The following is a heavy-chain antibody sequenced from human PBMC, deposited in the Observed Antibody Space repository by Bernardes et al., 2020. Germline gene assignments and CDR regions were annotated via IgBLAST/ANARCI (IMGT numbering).Heavy chain of an antibody. Sequence: GGSLRLSCSASGFTFSNYAMSWVRQAPGKGLEWVSDISGNGGSTYYGDSVKGRFTISRDSSKNTLYLQMNSLRAEDTAVYYCAKFNLLYSGRNRDEYWGQGTLVIVSS. J-gene: IGHJ4*02. CDR2: ISGNGGST. CDR3: AKFNLLYSGRNRDEY. V-gene: IGHV3-23*01. CDR1: GFTFSNYA. D-gene: IGHD1-26*01.